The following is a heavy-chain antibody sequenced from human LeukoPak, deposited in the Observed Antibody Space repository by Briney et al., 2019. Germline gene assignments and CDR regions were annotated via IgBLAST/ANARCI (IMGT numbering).Heavy chain of an antibody. D-gene: IGHD2-2*01. J-gene: IGHJ4*02. CDR3: AREEGYCSSTSCSATFDY. Sequence: ASVKVSCKASGYTFTGYYMHWVRQAPGQGLEWMGWINPNSGGTNYAQKFQGRVTMTRDPSISTAYMELSRLRSDDTAVYYCAREEGYCSSTSCSATFDYWGQGTLVTVSS. CDR2: INPNSGGT. V-gene: IGHV1-2*02. CDR1: GYTFTGYY.